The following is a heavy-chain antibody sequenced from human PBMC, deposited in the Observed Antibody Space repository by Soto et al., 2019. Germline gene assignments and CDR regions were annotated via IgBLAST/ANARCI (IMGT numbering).Heavy chain of an antibody. Sequence: QVQLVESGGGVVQPGRSLRLSCAASGFTFSSYGMHWVRQAPGKGLEWVAVIWYDGSNKYYADSVKGRFTISRDNSKNTLYLQMNSLRAEDTAVYYCARTRIAAAGRGTYYYYGMDVWGQGTTVTVSS. CDR2: IWYDGSNK. CDR3: ARTRIAAAGRGTYYYYGMDV. CDR1: GFTFSSYG. J-gene: IGHJ6*02. V-gene: IGHV3-33*01. D-gene: IGHD6-13*01.